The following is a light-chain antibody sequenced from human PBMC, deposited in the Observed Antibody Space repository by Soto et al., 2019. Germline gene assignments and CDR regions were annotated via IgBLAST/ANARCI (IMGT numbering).Light chain of an antibody. J-gene: IGKJ5*01. Sequence: EIVLTQSPATLSLSPGERATLSCRASQSVKTFLVWYRQRPGQAPRLLIHDASHREAGIQARFSGSGSGTEFTLTISSLEPDDFAVYYCQQRADWTITFGQGTRLEIK. V-gene: IGKV3-11*01. CDR2: DAS. CDR3: QQRADWTIT. CDR1: QSVKTF.